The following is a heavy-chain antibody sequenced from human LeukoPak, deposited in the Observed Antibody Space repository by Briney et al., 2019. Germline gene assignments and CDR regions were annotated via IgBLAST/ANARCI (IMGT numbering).Heavy chain of an antibody. V-gene: IGHV3-13*01. CDR1: GFTFSSYD. D-gene: IGHD1-26*01. CDR3: TRAVGATNLGFDY. CDR2: IGTAGDT. J-gene: IGHJ4*02. Sequence: GGSLRLSCAASGFTFSSYDMHWVRHATGKGLEWVSAIGTAGDTYYADSVKGRSTISRENAKNSLFLQVNSPRVGDTAVYYCTRAVGATNLGFDYWGQGTLVTVSS.